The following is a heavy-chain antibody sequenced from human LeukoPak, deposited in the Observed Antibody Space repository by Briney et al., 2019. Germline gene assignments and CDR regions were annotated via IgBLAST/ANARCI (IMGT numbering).Heavy chain of an antibody. V-gene: IGHV3-30*02. Sequence: PGGSLRLSCAASGFTFSSYSMHWVRQAPGKGLEWVAFIRYDGSNKYYADSVKGRFTISRDNSKNTLYLQMNSLRAEDTAVYYCAKDFRASGAFDIRGQGTMVTVSS. CDR3: AKDFRASGAFDI. CDR2: IRYDGSNK. J-gene: IGHJ3*02. CDR1: GFTFSSYS.